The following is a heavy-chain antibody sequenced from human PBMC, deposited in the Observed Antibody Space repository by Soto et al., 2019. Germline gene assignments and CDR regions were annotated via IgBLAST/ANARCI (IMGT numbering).Heavy chain of an antibody. CDR3: AKSLRSKLTPFDS. D-gene: IGHD3-9*01. J-gene: IGHJ4*01. CDR2: ISGTGAST. V-gene: IGHV3-23*01. Sequence: EVQLLEAGGGTTQPGGSLRLSCAASGFTFTDYAMAWVRQAPGKGPEWVSHISGTGASTYYLDSVKGRFTISRDSSKNTLFLQMDSLRVDDTAVYYCAKSLRSKLTPFDSWGHGTPVTVSS. CDR1: GFTFTDYA.